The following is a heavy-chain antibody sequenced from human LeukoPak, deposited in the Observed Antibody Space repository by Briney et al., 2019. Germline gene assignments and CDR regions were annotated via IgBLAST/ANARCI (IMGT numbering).Heavy chain of an antibody. CDR1: GFIFSNYA. Sequence: PGGSLRLSSAASGFIFSNYAMSWVRQAPGKGPEWVSGISGGGGGTYYADSVKGRFTISRANSKNTLYLQMKSLRVDDTAVYYCAKSVEHSNYRKFHDWGQGTLVTVSS. D-gene: IGHD4-11*01. V-gene: IGHV3-23*01. J-gene: IGHJ4*02. CDR2: ISGGGGGT. CDR3: AKSVEHSNYRKFHD.